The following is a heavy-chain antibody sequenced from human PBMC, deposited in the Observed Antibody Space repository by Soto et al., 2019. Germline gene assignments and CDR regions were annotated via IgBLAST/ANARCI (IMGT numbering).Heavy chain of an antibody. J-gene: IGHJ5*02. Sequence: EVQLVQTGAEVKKPGATVKISCRVSGYIFTANYLYWVREAPGKGLLWMGLVDPEDGETRYSESLEGRGTMTADTKTNTTHLELRALTSEDTAMYYWATDMRGGYGIGLCSWGQGTLVTVPS. V-gene: IGHV1-69-2*01. D-gene: IGHD3-22*01. CDR1: GYIFTANY. CDR3: ATDMRGGYGIGLCS. CDR2: VDPEDGET.